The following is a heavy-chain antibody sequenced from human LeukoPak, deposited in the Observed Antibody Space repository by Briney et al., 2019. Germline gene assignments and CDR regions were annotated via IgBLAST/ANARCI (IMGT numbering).Heavy chain of an antibody. D-gene: IGHD3-10*01. CDR1: GGSISSYY. Sequence: PSETLSLTCTVSGGSISSYYWSWIRQPPGKGLEWIGYIYYSGSTNYNPSFKSRVTISVDTSKNQFSLKLSSVTAADTAVYYCARKLLWFGELLDWGQGTLVTVSS. J-gene: IGHJ4*02. CDR2: IYYSGST. V-gene: IGHV4-59*01. CDR3: ARKLLWFGELLD.